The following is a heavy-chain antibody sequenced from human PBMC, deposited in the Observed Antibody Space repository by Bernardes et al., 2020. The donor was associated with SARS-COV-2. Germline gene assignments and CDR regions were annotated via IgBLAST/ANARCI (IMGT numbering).Heavy chain of an antibody. J-gene: IGHJ4*02. CDR3: ARFYDYDFRADY. V-gene: IGHV5-51*01. D-gene: IGHD3-3*01. CDR1: GYSFTSYW. CDR2: IYPGDSDT. Sequence: GECMNLSCKGSGYSFTSYWIGWVRQMPGTGLEWMGIIYPGDSDTRYSPSFQGQVTISADKSISTAYLQWSSLKASDTAMYYCARFYDYDFRADYWGQGTLVTVSS.